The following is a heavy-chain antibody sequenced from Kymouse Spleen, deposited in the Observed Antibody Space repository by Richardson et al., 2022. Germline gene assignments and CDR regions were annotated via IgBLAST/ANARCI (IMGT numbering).Heavy chain of an antibody. Sequence: EVQLVESGGGLVQPGGSLRLSCAASGFTFSSYWMSWVRQAPGKGLEWVANIKQDGSEKYYVDSVKGRFTISRDNAKNSLYLQMNSLRAEDTAVYYCARETGYCSSTSCYWFDPWGQGTLVTVSS. V-gene: IGHV3-7*01. CDR2: IKQDGSEK. D-gene: IGHD2-2*02. CDR3: ARETGYCSSTSCYWFDP. J-gene: IGHJ5*02. CDR1: GFTFSSYW.